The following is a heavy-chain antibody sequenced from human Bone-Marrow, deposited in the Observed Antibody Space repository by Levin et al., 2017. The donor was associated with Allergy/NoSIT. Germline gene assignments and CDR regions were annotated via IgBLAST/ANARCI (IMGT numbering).Heavy chain of an antibody. CDR1: GFTFSSYA. V-gene: IGHV3-23*01. Sequence: GGSLRLSCAASGFTFSSYAMSWVRQAPGKGLEWVSAISGSGGSTYYADSVKGRFTISRDNSKNTLYLQMNSLRAEDTAVYYCAKVDYGSGSYFGWFDYWGQGTLVTVSS. CDR2: ISGSGGST. J-gene: IGHJ4*02. D-gene: IGHD3-10*01. CDR3: AKVDYGSGSYFGWFDY.